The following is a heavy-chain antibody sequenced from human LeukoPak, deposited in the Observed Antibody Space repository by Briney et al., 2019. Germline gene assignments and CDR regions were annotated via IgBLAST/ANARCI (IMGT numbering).Heavy chain of an antibody. V-gene: IGHV1-69*13. D-gene: IGHD1-26*01. CDR3: ARDLSEVPITWEVI. Sequence: SVKVSCKASGGTFSSYAISWVRQAPGQGLEWMGGIIPIFGTANYAQKFQGRVTITADESTSTAYMELSSLRSEDTAVYYCARDLSEVPITWEVIWGQGTMVTVSS. CDR1: GGTFSSYA. J-gene: IGHJ3*02. CDR2: IIPIFGTA.